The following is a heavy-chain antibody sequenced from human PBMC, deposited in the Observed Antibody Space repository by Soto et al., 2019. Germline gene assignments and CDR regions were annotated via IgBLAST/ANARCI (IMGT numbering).Heavy chain of an antibody. CDR3: ARSLARGFGERSSEPYYYYYMDV. Sequence: EVQLVESGGGLVQPGGSLRLSCAASGFTFSSYSMNWVRQAPGKGLEWVSYISSSSSTIYYADSVKGRFTISRDNAKNSLYLQMNSLRAEDTAVYYCARSLARGFGERSSEPYYYYYMDVWGKGTTVTVSS. CDR2: ISSSSSTI. D-gene: IGHD3-10*01. V-gene: IGHV3-48*01. CDR1: GFTFSSYS. J-gene: IGHJ6*03.